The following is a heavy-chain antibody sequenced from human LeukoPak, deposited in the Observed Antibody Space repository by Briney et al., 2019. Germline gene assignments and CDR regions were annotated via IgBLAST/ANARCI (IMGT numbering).Heavy chain of an antibody. J-gene: IGHJ4*02. Sequence: PSETLSLTCAVYGGSFSGYYWSWIRQPPGKGLEWIGEINHSGSTNYNPSLKSRVTISVDTSKNQFSLKLSSVTAADTAVYYCARERMVRGVIIDYWGQGTLVTVSS. CDR3: ARERMVRGVIIDY. V-gene: IGHV4-34*01. CDR2: INHSGST. CDR1: GGSFSGYY. D-gene: IGHD3-10*01.